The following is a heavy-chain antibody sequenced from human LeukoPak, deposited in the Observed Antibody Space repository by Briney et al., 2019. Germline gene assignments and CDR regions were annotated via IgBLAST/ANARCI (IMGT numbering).Heavy chain of an antibody. CDR3: ARGGYYDSSGRNFDY. D-gene: IGHD3-22*01. Sequence: GGSLRFSCGASGFTCSYYRMSWLRQAPGKGLEWVAKIKQDGSEKYYVDSVKGRFTISRDNAKNSLYLQMNSLRAGDTAVYYCARGGYYDSSGRNFDYWGQGALVTVSS. J-gene: IGHJ4*02. V-gene: IGHV3-7*05. CDR2: IKQDGSEK. CDR1: GFTCSYYR.